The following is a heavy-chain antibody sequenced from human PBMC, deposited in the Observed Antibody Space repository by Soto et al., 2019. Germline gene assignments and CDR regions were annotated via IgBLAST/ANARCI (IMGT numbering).Heavy chain of an antibody. CDR2: INHSGST. J-gene: IGHJ5*02. V-gene: IGHV4-34*01. D-gene: IGHD3-3*01. Sequence: SETLSLTCAVYGGSFSGYYWSWIRQPPGKGLEWIGEINHSGSTNYNPSLKSRVTISVDTSKNQFSLKLSSVTAADTAVYYCARGRGRGVVIMGGWFDPWGQGTLVTVSS. CDR1: GGSFSGYY. CDR3: ARGRGRGVVIMGGWFDP.